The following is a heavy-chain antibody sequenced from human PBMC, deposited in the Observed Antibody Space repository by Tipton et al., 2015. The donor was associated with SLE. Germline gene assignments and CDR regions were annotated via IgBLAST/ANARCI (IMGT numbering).Heavy chain of an antibody. D-gene: IGHD3-3*01. Sequence: TLSLTCTVSGDSVINHYWSWIRQPPGKGLEWIGYIYYTGSTNYNPSLKSRVTISVDTSKKQFSLKLSSVTAADTAVYYCARDRSAYYPYWYFDLWGRGTLVTVSS. J-gene: IGHJ2*01. CDR1: GDSVINHY. CDR2: IYYTGST. V-gene: IGHV4-59*02. CDR3: ARDRSAYYPYWYFDL.